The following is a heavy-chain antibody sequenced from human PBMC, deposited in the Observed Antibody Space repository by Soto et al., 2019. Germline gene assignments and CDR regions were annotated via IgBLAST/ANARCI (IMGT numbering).Heavy chain of an antibody. D-gene: IGHD2-8*02. J-gene: IGHJ4*02. Sequence: PGESLKISCQSFGYTFTAYWIAWVRQMPGKGLEWMGIIFPADSEIRYSPSFRGHVTISADKSISTAYLQWSSLEASDTAMYYCARPLYPGYCTGGVRYSYDYWGQGTPVTVSS. V-gene: IGHV5-51*01. CDR3: ARPLYPGYCTGGVRYSYDY. CDR2: IFPADSEI. CDR1: GYTFTAYW.